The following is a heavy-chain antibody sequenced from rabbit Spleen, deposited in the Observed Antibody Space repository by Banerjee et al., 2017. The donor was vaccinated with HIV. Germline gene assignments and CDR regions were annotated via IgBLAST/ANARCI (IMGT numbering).Heavy chain of an antibody. CDR3: GRSSNAGYAGYGYGSNL. J-gene: IGHJ4*01. CDR1: GISFSRGYD. D-gene: IGHD7-1*01. Sequence: QEQLVESGGGLVKPGASLTITCTASGISFSRGYDMCWVRQAPGKGLEWIGCIYTGGSGGIYYASWARGRLTISKTSSTTVTLQMTSLTAADTATYFCGRSSNAGYAGYGYGSNLWGPGTLVTVS. V-gene: IGHV1S45*01. CDR2: IYTGGSGGI.